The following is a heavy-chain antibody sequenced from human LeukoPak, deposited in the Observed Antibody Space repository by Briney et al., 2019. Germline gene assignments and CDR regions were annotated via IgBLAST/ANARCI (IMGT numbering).Heavy chain of an antibody. CDR2: IYPGDSDI. V-gene: IGHV5-51*01. J-gene: IGHJ5*02. CDR1: GYSFTRKW. Sequence: GESLKISCEGSGYSFTRKWIGWVRQMPGKGLEWMGIIYPGDSDIRYSPSFQGQVTISAAKSISTAYLQWSSLKASDTAMYYCERLYGDYDWFDPWGQGTLVTVSS. D-gene: IGHD4-17*01. CDR3: ERLYGDYDWFDP.